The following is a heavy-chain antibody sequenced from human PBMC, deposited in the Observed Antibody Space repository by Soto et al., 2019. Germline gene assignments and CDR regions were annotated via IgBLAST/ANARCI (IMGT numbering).Heavy chain of an antibody. J-gene: IGHJ4*02. D-gene: IGHD3-16*01. V-gene: IGHV4-61*08. CDR2: VHYSGDT. CDR1: GASVGSRADH. Sequence: QVRLQESGPGLLRPSETLSLTCAVSGASVGSRADHWSLIRKTPGKGLEWIGYVHYSGDTKYNPSLQSRVTISMDRSRNLFSLWLSTVTAADTALYYCVTEYYQTDDYQKIDWGQGTLVTVSS. CDR3: VTEYYQTDDYQKID.